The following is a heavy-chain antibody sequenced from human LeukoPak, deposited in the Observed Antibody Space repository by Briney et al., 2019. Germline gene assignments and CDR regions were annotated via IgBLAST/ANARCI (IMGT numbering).Heavy chain of an antibody. D-gene: IGHD1-26*01. CDR1: GFAFSDYY. CDR3: ARVRWELLLES. Sequence: GGALRLSCAAAGFAFSDYYMSWFRQAPGKGLEWVANIKQVGSEKYYVDSVKGRFTISRDNAKNSLHLQMNSLRAEDTAVYYCARVRWELLLESWGQGTLVTVSS. J-gene: IGHJ4*02. V-gene: IGHV3-7*01. CDR2: IKQVGSEK.